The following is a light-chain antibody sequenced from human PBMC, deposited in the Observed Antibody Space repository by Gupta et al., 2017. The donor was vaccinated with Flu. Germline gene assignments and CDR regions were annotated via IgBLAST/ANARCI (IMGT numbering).Light chain of an antibody. CDR1: QSPQHWTGLDY. CDR3: MQGLQFPWT. V-gene: IGKV2-28*01. J-gene: IGKJ1*01. Sequence: DIVLTQSPCPLAVTPGESACISCRSSQSPQHWTGLDYVDWYIQRPGQSPRLLIFLASRRASGVPNRFSGSAASTDFTLEISRVEAEYVGFYYYMQGLQFPWTFGQGTKVEI. CDR2: LAS.